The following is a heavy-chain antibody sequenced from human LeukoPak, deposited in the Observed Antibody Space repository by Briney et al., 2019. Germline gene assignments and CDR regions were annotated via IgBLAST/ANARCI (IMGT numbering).Heavy chain of an antibody. CDR1: GGSISSYY. J-gene: IGHJ5*02. Sequence: SETLSLTCTVSGGSISSYYWSWIRQPPGKGLEWIGYIYYSGSTNYNPSLKSRVTISVDTSKNQFSLKLSSVTAADTAVYYCARHTLVTAISTYNWFDPWGQGTLVTVSS. CDR3: ARHTLVTAISTYNWFDP. V-gene: IGHV4-59*01. D-gene: IGHD2-21*02. CDR2: IYYSGST.